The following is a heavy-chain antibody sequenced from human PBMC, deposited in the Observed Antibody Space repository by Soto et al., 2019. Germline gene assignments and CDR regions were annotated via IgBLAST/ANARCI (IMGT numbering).Heavy chain of an antibody. Sequence: ASVKVSCQASGYTFTSYDINWVRQATGQGLEWMGWMNPNSGNTGYAQKFQGRVTMTRNTSISTAYMELSSLRSEDSAVYYCARGYYDSSGYNWFDPWGQGTLVTVSS. CDR2: MNPNSGNT. CDR3: ARGYYDSSGYNWFDP. V-gene: IGHV1-8*01. CDR1: GYTFTSYD. D-gene: IGHD3-22*01. J-gene: IGHJ5*02.